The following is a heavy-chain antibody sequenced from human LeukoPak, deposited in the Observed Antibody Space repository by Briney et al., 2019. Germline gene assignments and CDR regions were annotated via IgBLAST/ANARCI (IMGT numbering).Heavy chain of an antibody. Sequence: PGGSLRLSCAASGFTFSSYWMSWVRQAPGKGLEWVANIKLDGSQKYYVDSVKGRFTISRDNAKNSLFLQMNTLRAEDTAVYYCARDPYSSTWSYGMDVWGQGTTVTVSS. CDR3: ARDPYSSTWSYGMDV. CDR1: GFTFSSYW. V-gene: IGHV3-7*05. J-gene: IGHJ6*02. CDR2: IKLDGSQK. D-gene: IGHD6-6*01.